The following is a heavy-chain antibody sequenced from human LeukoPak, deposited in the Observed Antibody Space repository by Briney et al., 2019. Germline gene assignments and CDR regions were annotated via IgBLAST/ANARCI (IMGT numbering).Heavy chain of an antibody. Sequence: SETLSLTCTVSGGSISSGGYYWSWIRQHPGKGLEWIGYIYYSGSTYYNPSLKSRVTISVDTSKNQFSLKLSSVTAADTAVYYCARGGRLGVVDYWGQGTLVTVSS. J-gene: IGHJ4*02. CDR3: ARGGRLGVVDY. CDR1: GGSISSGGYY. CDR2: IYYSGST. D-gene: IGHD7-27*01. V-gene: IGHV4-31*03.